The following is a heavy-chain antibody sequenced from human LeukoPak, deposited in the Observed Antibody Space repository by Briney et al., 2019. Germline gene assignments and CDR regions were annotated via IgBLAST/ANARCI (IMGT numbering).Heavy chain of an antibody. CDR3: AKVVYDSSGYFDY. V-gene: IGHV3-23*01. Sequence: GGSLRLSCAASGFTFSSYAMSWVRQAPGKGLDWVSAISGSGGSTYYADSVKGRFTISRDNSKNTLYLQMNSLRAEDTAVYYCAKVVYDSSGYFDYWGQGTLVTVSS. CDR1: GFTFSSYA. D-gene: IGHD3-22*01. J-gene: IGHJ4*02. CDR2: ISGSGGST.